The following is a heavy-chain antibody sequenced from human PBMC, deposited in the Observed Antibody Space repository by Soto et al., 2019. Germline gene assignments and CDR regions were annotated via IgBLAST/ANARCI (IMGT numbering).Heavy chain of an antibody. J-gene: IGHJ4*02. V-gene: IGHV3-7*01. CDR3: ATSSDTGYICDF. CDR1: GFAFSSYW. D-gene: IGHD6-6*01. Sequence: EVQLVESGGGLVQPGGSLRLSCAASGFAFSSYWMSWVRQAPGKGLEWVANIKKDGSEEYYVDSVKGRFTISRDSAKNSLYLKMNNLRAEDTAVYSCATSSDTGYICDFWGQGTLVTVSS. CDR2: IKKDGSEE.